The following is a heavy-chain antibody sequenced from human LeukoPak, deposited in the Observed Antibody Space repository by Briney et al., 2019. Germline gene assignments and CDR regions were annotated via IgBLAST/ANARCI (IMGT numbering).Heavy chain of an antibody. D-gene: IGHD3-22*01. CDR2: INPNSGGT. CDR1: GYTFTGCY. CDR3: AKGAHYHDSSEGFDY. J-gene: IGHJ4*02. V-gene: IGHV1-2*02. Sequence: ASVKVSCKASGYTFTGCYMHWVRQAPGQGLEWMGWINPNSGGTNYAQKFQGRVTMTRDTSISTAYMELSRLRSDDTAVYYCAKGAHYHDSSEGFDYWGQGTLVSVPS.